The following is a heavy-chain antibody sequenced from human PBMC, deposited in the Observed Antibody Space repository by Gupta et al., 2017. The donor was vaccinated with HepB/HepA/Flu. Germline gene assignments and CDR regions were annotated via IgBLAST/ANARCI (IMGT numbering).Heavy chain of an antibody. V-gene: IGHV3-23*01. CDR3: ASPRMVGLWEVPDY. CDR1: GFTFSTYA. CDR2: ISTSGSTT. D-gene: IGHD1-26*01. J-gene: IGHJ4*02. Sequence: EVQLLESGGGLVQPGGSLRLSCAASGFTFSTYAMTWVRQAPGKGLEWVSSISTSGSTTYYSDSVKGRFTISRDNSKNTLYLEMNSLRDEDTAVYYCASPRMVGLWEVPDYWGQGTLVTVAS.